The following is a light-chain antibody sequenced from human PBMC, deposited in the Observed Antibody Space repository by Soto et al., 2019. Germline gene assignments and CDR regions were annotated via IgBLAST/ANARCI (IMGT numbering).Light chain of an antibody. Sequence: QSALTRHASVSGSPGQSITISCTGTSSDVGGYNYVSWYQQHPGKAPKLMIYEVSNRPSGVSNRFSGSKSGNTASLTISGLQAEDDADYYCSSYTSSSTRVFGAGTKVTVL. J-gene: IGLJ3*02. CDR3: SSYTSSSTRV. CDR1: SSDVGGYNY. V-gene: IGLV2-14*01. CDR2: EVS.